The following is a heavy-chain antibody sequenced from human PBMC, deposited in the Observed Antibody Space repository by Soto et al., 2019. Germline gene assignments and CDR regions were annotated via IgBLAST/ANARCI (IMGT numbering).Heavy chain of an antibody. Sequence: RASVKVSCKASGGTFSSYAISCVRQAPGQGLEWMGGIIPIFGTANYAQKFQGRVTITADESTSTAYMELSSLRSEDTAVYYCSHFSTWQDDYWGQGTLVTVSS. CDR1: GGTFSSYA. J-gene: IGHJ4*02. D-gene: IGHD1-26*01. CDR3: SHFSTWQDDY. V-gene: IGHV1-69*13. CDR2: IIPIFGTA.